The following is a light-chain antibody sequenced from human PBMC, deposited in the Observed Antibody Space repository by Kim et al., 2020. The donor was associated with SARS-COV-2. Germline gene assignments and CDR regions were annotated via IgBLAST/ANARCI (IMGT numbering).Light chain of an antibody. V-gene: IGLV2-8*01. J-gene: IGLJ3*02. CDR1: SGDIGKYQF. CDR3: SSFAGSNNWV. Sequence: GQSVTSTCTGTSGDIGKYQFVSWYQQHPSRVPKLILFEVSKRPSGVPDRFSGAKSGNTASLTVSGLHAEDEADYYCSSFAGSNNWVFGGGTQLTVL. CDR2: EVS.